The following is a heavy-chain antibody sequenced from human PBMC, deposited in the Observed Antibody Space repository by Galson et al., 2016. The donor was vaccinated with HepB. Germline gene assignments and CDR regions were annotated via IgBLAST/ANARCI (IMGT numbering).Heavy chain of an antibody. CDR1: GGTFSSYA. Sequence: SVKVSCKASGGTFSSYAISWVRQAPGQGLEWMGGIIPIFGTVNYAQKFQGRVTIIADESTSTAYMELSSLRSEDTAVYYCARDAPSGYYHDYYYMDVWGKGTTVTVSS. D-gene: IGHD3-22*01. CDR2: IIPIFGTV. CDR3: ARDAPSGYYHDYYYMDV. V-gene: IGHV1-69*13. J-gene: IGHJ6*03.